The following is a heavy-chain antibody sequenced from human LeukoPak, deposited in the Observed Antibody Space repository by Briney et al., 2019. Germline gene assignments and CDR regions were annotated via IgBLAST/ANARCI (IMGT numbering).Heavy chain of an antibody. CDR3: AKDPLDYGDYGGYFDY. V-gene: IGHV3-23*01. Sequence: GGSLRLSFAASGFTLSSYAMSWVRQAPGKGLEWVSAISGSGGSTYYADSVKGRFPISRDSSKNTLYLQMNSLRAEDTAVYYCAKDPLDYGDYGGYFDYWGQGTLVTVSS. J-gene: IGHJ4*02. D-gene: IGHD4-17*01. CDR1: GFTLSSYA. CDR2: ISGSGGST.